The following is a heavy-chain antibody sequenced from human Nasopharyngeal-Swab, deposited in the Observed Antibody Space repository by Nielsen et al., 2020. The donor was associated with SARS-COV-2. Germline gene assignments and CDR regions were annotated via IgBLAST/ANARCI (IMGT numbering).Heavy chain of an antibody. J-gene: IGHJ3*02. V-gene: IGHV3-30*18. CDR1: GFTFSSYG. Sequence: GESLKISCEASGFTFSSYGMHWVRQAPGKGLEWVAVISYDGSNKYYAGSVKGRFTISRDNSKNTLYLQMNSLRAEDTAVYYCAKVKIQLWLHDAFDIWGQGTMVTVSS. CDR3: AKVKIQLWLHDAFDI. CDR2: ISYDGSNK. D-gene: IGHD5-18*01.